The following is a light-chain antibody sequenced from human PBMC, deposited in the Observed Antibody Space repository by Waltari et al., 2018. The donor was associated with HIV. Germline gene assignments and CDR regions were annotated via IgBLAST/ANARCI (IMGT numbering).Light chain of an antibody. CDR1: SSDVGGYNY. Sequence: QSALTQPPSASGSPGQSVTISCTGTSSDVGGYNYVSWYQQHPGKAPKLMIYEVSKLPSGVPDRCSGSKSGSTASLTVSGLQAEDEADYYCSSYAGSNNRWVFGGGTKLTVL. CDR3: SSYAGSNNRWV. J-gene: IGLJ3*02. CDR2: EVS. V-gene: IGLV2-8*01.